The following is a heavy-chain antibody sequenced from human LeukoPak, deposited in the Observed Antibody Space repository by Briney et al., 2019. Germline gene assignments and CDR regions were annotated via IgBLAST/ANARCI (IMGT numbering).Heavy chain of an antibody. CDR2: ISASGGST. CDR1: GFTFSSYA. CDR3: AKSTGGVISDYYYMDV. J-gene: IGHJ6*03. D-gene: IGHD3-10*01. Sequence: GGSLRLSCAASGFTFSSYAMSWVRQAPGKGLEWVSAISASGGSTYYADSVKGRFTISRDNSKNTLYLQVNSQRAEDTAAYHCAKSTGGVISDYYYMDVWGKGTTVTVSS. V-gene: IGHV3-23*01.